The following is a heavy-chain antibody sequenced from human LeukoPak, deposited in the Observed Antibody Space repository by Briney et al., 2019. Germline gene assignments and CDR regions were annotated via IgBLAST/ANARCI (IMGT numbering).Heavy chain of an antibody. V-gene: IGHV4-34*01. CDR1: GGSFSGYY. J-gene: IGHJ4*02. CDR2: INHSGST. Sequence: PSETLSLTCAVYGGSFSGYYWSWIRQPPGKGLEWIGEINHSGSTNYNPSLKSRVTISVDTSKNQFSLKLSSVTAADTAVYYCARTLYDSSGYYPSPLGYWGQGTLVTVSS. D-gene: IGHD3-22*01. CDR3: ARTLYDSSGYYPSPLGY.